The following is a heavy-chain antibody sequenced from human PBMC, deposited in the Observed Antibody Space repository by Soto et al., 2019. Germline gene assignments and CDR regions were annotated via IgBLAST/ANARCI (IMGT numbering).Heavy chain of an antibody. CDR1: GGTFSSYT. D-gene: IGHD1-26*01. CDR3: ARDPGIVGATTFDY. V-gene: IGHV1-69*08. J-gene: IGHJ4*02. Sequence: QVQLVQSGAEVKKPGSSVKVSCKASGGTFSSYTISWVRQAPGQGLEWMGRIIPILGIANYAQKFQGRVTITAAKSTSTAYMELSSLRSEDTAVYYCARDPGIVGATTFDYWGQGTLVTVSS. CDR2: IIPILGIA.